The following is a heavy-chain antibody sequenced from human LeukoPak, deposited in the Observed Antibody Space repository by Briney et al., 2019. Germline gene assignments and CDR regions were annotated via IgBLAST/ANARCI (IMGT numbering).Heavy chain of an antibody. CDR2: IRSDGGNK. CDR1: GFTFSSYG. CDR3: ARDRVVGANSAFDY. Sequence: GGSLRLSRAASGFTFSSYGMHWVRQAPGQGLEWVAVIRSDGGNKYYAEYVKGRFTITRDNSKNTLYLQLNSLRSEDTAVYYCARDRVVGANSAFDYWGQGTLVTVSS. J-gene: IGHJ4*02. V-gene: IGHV3-33*01. D-gene: IGHD1-26*01.